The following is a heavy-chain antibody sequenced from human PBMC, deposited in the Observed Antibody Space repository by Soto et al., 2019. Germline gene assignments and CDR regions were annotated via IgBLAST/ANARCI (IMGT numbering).Heavy chain of an antibody. V-gene: IGHV1-18*01. CDR1: GYTCTNDG. CDR2: IITYNGNT. CDR3: ARVASPGYCSGISCYTDY. D-gene: IGHD2-2*02. J-gene: IGHJ4*02. Sequence: ASVKVSCKASGYTCTNDGISWVRQAPGQWLEWMGWIITYNGNTNYAQKLQGRVTMTTDTSTRTAYMELRSLRSDDTAEYYCARVASPGYCSGISCYTDYWGQGTLVTVSS.